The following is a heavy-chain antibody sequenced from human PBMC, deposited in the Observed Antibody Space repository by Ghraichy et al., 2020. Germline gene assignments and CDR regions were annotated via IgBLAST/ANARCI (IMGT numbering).Heavy chain of an antibody. CDR2: IYYSGST. D-gene: IGHD5-12*01. V-gene: IGHV4-30-4*08. CDR3: ARVPQSNSGYEVTFDY. J-gene: IGHJ4*02. Sequence: SETLSLTCTVSGGSISSGDYYWSWIRQPPGKGLEWIGYIYYSGSTYYNPSLKSRVTISVDTSKNQISLKLSSVTAADTAVYYCARVPQSNSGYEVTFDYWGQGTLVTVSS. CDR1: GGSISSGDYY.